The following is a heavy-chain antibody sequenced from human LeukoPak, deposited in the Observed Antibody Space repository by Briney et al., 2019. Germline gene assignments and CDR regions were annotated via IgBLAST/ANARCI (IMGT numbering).Heavy chain of an antibody. CDR3: AKDAMATGRGELDF. Sequence: GGSLRLSCAASGFIFSSYGMHWVRQAPGKGLDWVAFIRYDGNYKSYADSVKGRFTISRDNSKNTLYLQMNSLRAEDTAVFYCAKDAMATGRGELDFWGQGTLVTVSS. D-gene: IGHD1-1*01. CDR2: IRYDGNYK. V-gene: IGHV3-30*02. CDR1: GFIFSSYG. J-gene: IGHJ4*02.